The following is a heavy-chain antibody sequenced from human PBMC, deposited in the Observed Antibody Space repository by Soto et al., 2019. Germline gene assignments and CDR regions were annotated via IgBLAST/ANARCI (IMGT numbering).Heavy chain of an antibody. CDR2: INAGSGNT. CDR1: GYTSTNYG. V-gene: IGHV1-3*01. J-gene: IGHJ4*02. Sequence: QVQLVQSGTEVMKPGASVKVSCKASGYTSTNYGMHWVRQAPGQRLEWMGWINAGSGNTKYSQKFQGRITLTRDTSASTVYMELSSLRSVDTALYISANDIIVIPGAKRLDYWGQGALVTVFS. D-gene: IGHD2-2*01. CDR3: ANDIIVIPGAKRLDY.